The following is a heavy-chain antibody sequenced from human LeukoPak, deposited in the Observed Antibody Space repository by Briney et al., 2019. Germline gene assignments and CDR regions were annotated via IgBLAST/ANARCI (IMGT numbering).Heavy chain of an antibody. V-gene: IGHV3-33*08. CDR3: ARDGGIEDSSGCYSGFDY. CDR2: IWYDGSNK. J-gene: IGHJ4*02. D-gene: IGHD3-22*01. CDR1: GFTFSSYG. Sequence: GGSLRLSCAASGFTFSSYGMHWVRQAPGKGLEWVAVIWYDGSNKYYADSVKGRFTISRDNSKNTLYLQMNSLRVEDTAVYYCARDGGIEDSSGCYSGFDYWGQGTLVAVSS.